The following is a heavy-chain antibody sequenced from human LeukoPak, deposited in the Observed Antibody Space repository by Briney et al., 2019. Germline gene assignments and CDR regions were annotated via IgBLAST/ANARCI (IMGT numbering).Heavy chain of an antibody. J-gene: IGHJ4*02. CDR1: GGSISSSSYS. CDR2: MYYSGST. V-gene: IGHV4-39*01. D-gene: IGHD2-2*01. Sequence: PSETLSLTCTVSGGSISSSSYSWGWIRQPPGKGLEWIGSMYYSGSTYYNPSLKSRLTISVDTSKNQFSLKLSSVTAADTAVYYCARQDYCSTTSCSYYFDYWGQGILLTVSS. CDR3: ARQDYCSTTSCSYYFDY.